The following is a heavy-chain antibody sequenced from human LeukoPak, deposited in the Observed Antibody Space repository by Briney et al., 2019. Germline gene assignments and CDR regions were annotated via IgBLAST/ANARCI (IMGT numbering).Heavy chain of an antibody. V-gene: IGHV1-69*06. D-gene: IGHD3-10*01. CDR3: ARDPSYGSGSLDY. CDR1: GGTFSSYA. Sequence: SVKVSCKASGGTFSSYAISWVRQAPGQGLEWMGGIIPIFGTANYAQEFQGRVTITADKSTSTAYMELSSLRSEDTAVYYCARDPSYGSGSLDYWGQGTLVTVSS. CDR2: IIPIFGTA. J-gene: IGHJ4*02.